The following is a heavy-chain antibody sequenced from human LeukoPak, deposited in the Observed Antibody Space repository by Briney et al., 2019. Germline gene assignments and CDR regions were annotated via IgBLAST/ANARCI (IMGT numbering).Heavy chain of an antibody. CDR2: ISSSSTTI. V-gene: IGHV3-48*04. J-gene: IGHJ5*02. Sequence: GGSLRLSCSASGFTFSSYSMNWVRQAPGKGLEWVSYISSSSTTIYYADSVKGRFTISRDNAKNSLYLQMNSLRAEDTAVYYCAREATVTGFDPWGQGTLVTVSS. D-gene: IGHD4-11*01. CDR3: AREATVTGFDP. CDR1: GFTFSSYS.